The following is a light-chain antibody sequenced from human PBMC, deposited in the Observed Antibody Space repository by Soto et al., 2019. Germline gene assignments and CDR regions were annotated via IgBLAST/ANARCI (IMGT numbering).Light chain of an antibody. J-gene: IGKJ4*01. Sequence: DIVLTQSPATLSLSPGERATLSCRASESVTTYLAWYRQKPGQPPRLLIYDASKRATGVPVRFSGSGSGTDFTLTISRLEPQDFTIYYCQQRSNWPALTFGGGTKEEIK. CDR1: ESVTTY. V-gene: IGKV3-11*01. CDR3: QQRSNWPALT. CDR2: DAS.